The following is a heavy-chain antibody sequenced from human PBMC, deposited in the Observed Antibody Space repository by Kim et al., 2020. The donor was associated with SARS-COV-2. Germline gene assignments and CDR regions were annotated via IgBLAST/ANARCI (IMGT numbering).Heavy chain of an antibody. V-gene: IGHV4-34*01. Sequence: SETLSHTCAVYGGSFSGYYWSWIRQPPGKGLEWIGEINHSGSTNYNPSLKSRVTISVDTSKNQFSLKLSSVTAADTAVYYCARGGFCSSTSCYVGRTKSGYGMDVWGQGTTVTVSS. CDR3: ARGGFCSSTSCYVGRTKSGYGMDV. CDR1: GGSFSGYY. CDR2: INHSGST. D-gene: IGHD2-2*01. J-gene: IGHJ6*02.